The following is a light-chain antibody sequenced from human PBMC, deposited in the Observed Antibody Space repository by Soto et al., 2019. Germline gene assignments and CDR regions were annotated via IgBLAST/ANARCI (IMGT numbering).Light chain of an antibody. CDR1: QSVSRSY. CDR2: GAS. CDR3: QQYGSSPRT. J-gene: IGKJ1*01. V-gene: IGKV3-20*01. Sequence: EIVLTQSPGTLSFSPGEGVSLXCRTSQSVSRSYLAWYQQKPGQAPRLLIYGASSRATGIPDRFSGSGSGTDFTLTISRLEPKDFAVYYCQQYGSSPRTFGQGTKVDNK.